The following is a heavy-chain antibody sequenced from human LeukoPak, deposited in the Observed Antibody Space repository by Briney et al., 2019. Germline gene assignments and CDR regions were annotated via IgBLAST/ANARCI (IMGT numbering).Heavy chain of an antibody. CDR3: ARDLSSSWYGYFDY. CDR2: ISSNGGST. V-gene: IGHV3-64*01. Sequence: GGSLRLSCAASGFTFSSYAMHWVRQAPGKGLEYVSAISSNGGSTYYANSVKGRFTISRDNSKNTLYLQMGSLRAEDMAVYYCARDLSSSWYGYFDYWGQGTLVTVSS. CDR1: GFTFSSYA. D-gene: IGHD6-13*01. J-gene: IGHJ4*02.